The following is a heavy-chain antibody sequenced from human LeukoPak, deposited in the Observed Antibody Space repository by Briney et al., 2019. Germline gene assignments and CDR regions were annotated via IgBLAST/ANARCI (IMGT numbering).Heavy chain of an antibody. V-gene: IGHV4-39*01. CDR2: IYYSGST. J-gene: IGHJ3*02. CDR1: GGSISSSSYY. D-gene: IGHD2/OR15-2a*01. Sequence: PSETLSLTCTVSGGSISSSSYYWGWIRQPPGKGLKWIGSIYYSGSTYYNPSLKSRVTISVDTSKNQFSLKLSSVTAADTAVYYCARHLLKWDAFDIWGQGTMVTVSS. CDR3: ARHLLKWDAFDI.